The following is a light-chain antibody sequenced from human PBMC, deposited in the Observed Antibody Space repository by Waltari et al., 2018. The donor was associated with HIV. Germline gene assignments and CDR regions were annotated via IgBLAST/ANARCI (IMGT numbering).Light chain of an antibody. CDR1: ATPASDYNY. Sequence: QPALPQPRAVSESPGQSVTISFTGLATPASDYNYFSWYQHRPGRTPWLLLFNVDKRHSGVPSRFSGSRSGSTASLTISDLQFDDEGDYYCASYLRSGPLGVFGGGTTLTVL. V-gene: IGLV2-11*01. CDR3: ASYLRSGPLGV. CDR2: NVD. J-gene: IGLJ2*01.